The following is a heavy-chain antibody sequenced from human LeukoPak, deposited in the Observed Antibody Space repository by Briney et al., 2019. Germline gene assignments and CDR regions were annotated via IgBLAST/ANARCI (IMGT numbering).Heavy chain of an antibody. CDR2: IIPIFGTA. CDR1: GGTFSSYA. CDR3: AGNGPLAVAGKEGTD. Sequence: PSVKVSCKASGGTFSSYAISWARQAPGQGLEWMGGIIPIFGTANYAQKFQGRVTITADKSTSTAYMELSSLRSEDTAVYYCAGNGPLAVAGKEGTDWGQGTLVTVSS. J-gene: IGHJ4*02. V-gene: IGHV1-69*06. D-gene: IGHD6-19*01.